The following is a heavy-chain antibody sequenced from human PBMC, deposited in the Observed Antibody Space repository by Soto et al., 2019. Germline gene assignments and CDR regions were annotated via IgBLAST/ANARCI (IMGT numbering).Heavy chain of an antibody. Sequence: SVKVSCKASGGTFSSYAISWVRQAPGQGLEWMGGIIPIFGTANYAQKFQGRVTITADESTSTAYMELSSLRSEDTAVYYCATGSFTMIVVGTPTHYYYYGMDVWGQGTTVTVSS. D-gene: IGHD3-22*01. J-gene: IGHJ6*02. CDR2: IIPIFGTA. V-gene: IGHV1-69*13. CDR1: GGTFSSYA. CDR3: ATGSFTMIVVGTPTHYYYYGMDV.